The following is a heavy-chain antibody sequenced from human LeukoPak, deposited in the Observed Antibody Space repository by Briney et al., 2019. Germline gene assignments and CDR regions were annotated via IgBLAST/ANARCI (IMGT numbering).Heavy chain of an antibody. CDR3: ARAFPITMIVVLMGPGWFDP. V-gene: IGHV4-31*03. J-gene: IGHJ5*02. D-gene: IGHD3-22*01. CDR2: IYYSGST. CDR1: GGSISSGGHY. Sequence: SETLSLTCTVSGGSISSGGHYWSWIRQHPGKGLEWIGYIYYSGSTYYNPSLKSRVTISVDTSKNQFSLKLSSVTAADTAVYYCARAFPITMIVVLMGPGWFDPWGQGTLVTVSS.